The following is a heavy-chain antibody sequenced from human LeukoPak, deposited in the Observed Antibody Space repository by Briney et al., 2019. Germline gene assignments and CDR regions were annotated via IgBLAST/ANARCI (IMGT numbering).Heavy chain of an antibody. V-gene: IGHV3-30*02. CDR1: GFTFSSYG. CDR2: IRYDASNQ. D-gene: IGHD3-3*01. Sequence: PGGSLRLSCAASGFTFSSYGMHWVRQAPGKGLEWVAFIRYDASNQYYADSVNGRFTISRDNSKNTLFLKMNSLSTEDTAVYYCAKDLSKELLYRRGMYYFDYWGQGTLLTVSS. CDR3: AKDLSKELLYRRGMYYFDY. J-gene: IGHJ4*02.